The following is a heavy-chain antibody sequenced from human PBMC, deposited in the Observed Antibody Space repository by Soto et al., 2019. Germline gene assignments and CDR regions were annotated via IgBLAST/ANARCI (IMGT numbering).Heavy chain of an antibody. CDR1: GYTFTSYV. Sequence: EASVKVSCKASGYTFTSYVIRWVRQAPGQGLEWMGWISAYNGNTNYAQKLQGRVTMTTDTSTSTAYMELRSLRSDDTAVYYCARAPLRKAAAGTGYWGQGTLVTVSS. D-gene: IGHD6-13*01. V-gene: IGHV1-18*01. J-gene: IGHJ4*02. CDR2: ISAYNGNT. CDR3: ARAPLRKAAAGTGY.